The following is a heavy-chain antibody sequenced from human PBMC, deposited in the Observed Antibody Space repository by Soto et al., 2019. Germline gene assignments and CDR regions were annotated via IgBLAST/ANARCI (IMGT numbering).Heavy chain of an antibody. CDR2: ISYDGSNK. D-gene: IGHD3-10*01. J-gene: IGHJ6*02. Sequence: QVQLVESGGGVVQPGRSLRLSCAASGFTFSSYAMHWVRQAPGKGLEWVAVISYDGSNKYYADSVKGRFTISRDNSKNTLYLQMNSLRAEDTAVYYCARDRRYYGSGSYPPDYYYGMDVWGQGTTVTVSS. CDR1: GFTFSSYA. CDR3: ARDRRYYGSGSYPPDYYYGMDV. V-gene: IGHV3-30-3*01.